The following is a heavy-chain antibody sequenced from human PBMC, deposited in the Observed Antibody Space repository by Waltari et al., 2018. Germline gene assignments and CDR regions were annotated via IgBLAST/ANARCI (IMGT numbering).Heavy chain of an antibody. CDR1: GFTFSRYW. CDR3: ARVARKTYSSPVPERDYYYGMDV. Sequence: EEQLVESGGGLIQPGESLRVSCAVSGFTFSRYWMNWVRQAPGKGLLWVARINSDGSDTSYADSVKGRFTISRDNARNTVYLQMKSLRAEDTAVYYCARVARKTYSSPVPERDYYYGMDVWGLGTTVTVSS. V-gene: IGHV3-74*01. CDR2: INSDGSDT. J-gene: IGHJ6*02. D-gene: IGHD3-22*01.